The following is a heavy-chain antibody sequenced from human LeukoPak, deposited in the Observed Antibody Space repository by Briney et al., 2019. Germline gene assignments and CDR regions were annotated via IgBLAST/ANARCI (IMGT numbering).Heavy chain of an antibody. J-gene: IGHJ5*02. CDR1: GGSISNHY. V-gene: IGHV4-59*11. D-gene: IGHD1-14*01. CDR2: IYYSGKT. Sequence: SETLSLTCIVSGGSISNHYWSWIRQLLGKGLEWIGYIYYSGKTDYNPSLRSRVTISVDTSRNQFSLKLTSVTAADTAVYYCARGRPITEEGSWLDPWGLGTLVTVSS. CDR3: ARGRPITEEGSWLDP.